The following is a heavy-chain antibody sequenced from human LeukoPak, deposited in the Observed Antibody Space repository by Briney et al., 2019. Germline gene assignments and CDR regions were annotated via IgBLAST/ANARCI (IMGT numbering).Heavy chain of an antibody. D-gene: IGHD7-27*01. CDR1: GFTFRSYA. J-gene: IGHJ4*02. CDR3: AKDGGLWVSAHWGDS. V-gene: IGHV3-30*07. Sequence: GGSLRLSCAASGFTFRSYAMHWVRQATGKGLEWVAVISYDGSNTYYADSVKGRFTVSRDNSKNTLFLQMNSLRAEDTAVYYCAKDGGLWVSAHWGDSWGRGTLVTVSS. CDR2: ISYDGSNT.